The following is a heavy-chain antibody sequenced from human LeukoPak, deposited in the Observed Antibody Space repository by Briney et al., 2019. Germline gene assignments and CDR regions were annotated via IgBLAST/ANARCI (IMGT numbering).Heavy chain of an antibody. Sequence: PGGSLRLSCAASGFTFDDYAMHWVRQAPGKGLERVSGISWNSGSIGYADSVKGRFTISRDNAKNSLYLQMNSLRAEDTAVYYCAKGVEYFDYWGQGTLVTVSS. CDR3: AKGVEYFDY. CDR2: ISWNSGSI. V-gene: IGHV3-9*01. CDR1: GFTFDDYA. J-gene: IGHJ4*02.